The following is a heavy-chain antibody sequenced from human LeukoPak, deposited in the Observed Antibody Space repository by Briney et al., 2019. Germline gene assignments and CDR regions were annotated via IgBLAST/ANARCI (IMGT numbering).Heavy chain of an antibody. V-gene: IGHV1-46*01. J-gene: IGHJ3*02. D-gene: IGHD5-24*01. CDR2: INPSGGST. CDR3: AVQMATIGAFDI. CDR1: GYTFTSYY. Sequence: KPGASVKVSCKASGYTFTSYYMHWVRQAPGQGLEWMGIINPSGGSTSYAQKLQGRVTMTRDTSMSTVYMELSSLRSEDTAVYYCAVQMATIGAFDIWGQGTMVTVSS.